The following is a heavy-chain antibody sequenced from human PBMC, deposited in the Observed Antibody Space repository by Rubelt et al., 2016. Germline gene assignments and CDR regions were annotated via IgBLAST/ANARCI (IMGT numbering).Heavy chain of an antibody. Sequence: LQLQESGPGLVKPSETLSLTCTVSGGSISSSSYYWGWIRQPPGKGLEWIGSIYYSGSTYYNPSLKSRVTISVDTSKNQFSLKLSSVTAADTAVYYCARVPGIAVAGGIFDYWGQGTLVTVSS. D-gene: IGHD6-19*01. CDR2: IYYSGST. J-gene: IGHJ4*02. CDR3: ARVPGIAVAGGIFDY. V-gene: IGHV4-39*07. CDR1: GGSISSSSYY.